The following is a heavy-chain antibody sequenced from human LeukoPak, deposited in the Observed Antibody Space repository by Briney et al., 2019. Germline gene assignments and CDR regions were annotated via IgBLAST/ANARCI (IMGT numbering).Heavy chain of an antibody. CDR1: GFSVSASY. J-gene: IGHJ4*02. V-gene: IGHV3-53*01. D-gene: IGHD2-15*01. CDR3: ARDTLGASDTPGYYHGY. CDR2: MYSETKA. Sequence: VGSPRLSCAASGFSVSASYMSWVRQAPGKGLEWVSLMYSETKAHYTDSVKGRFTISRDNSRNTLFLQMNSLRAEDTAVYYCARDTLGASDTPGYYHGYWGQGTLLTVFS.